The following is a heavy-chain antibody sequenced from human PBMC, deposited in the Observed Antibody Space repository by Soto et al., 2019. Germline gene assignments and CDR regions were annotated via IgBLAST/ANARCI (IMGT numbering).Heavy chain of an antibody. D-gene: IGHD2-8*02. J-gene: IGHJ4*02. Sequence: SETLSLTCTVSGGSISSYYWSWIRQPPGKGLEWIGYIYYSGITDYNPSLKSRVTISGDTSKSQFSLKLSSVTAADPAVYYCARGGGVYYFDYGGQGTLVTSPQ. CDR2: IYYSGIT. CDR3: ARGGGVYYFDY. CDR1: GGSISSYY. V-gene: IGHV4-59*01.